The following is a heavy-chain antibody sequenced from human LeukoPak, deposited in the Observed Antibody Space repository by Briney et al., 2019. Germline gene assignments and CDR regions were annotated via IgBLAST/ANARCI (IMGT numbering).Heavy chain of an antibody. CDR3: ARDLWFGESSYGMDV. V-gene: IGHV1-46*01. CDR2: INPSGGST. CDR1: GYTFTSYY. J-gene: IGHJ6*04. D-gene: IGHD3-10*01. Sequence: ASVKVSCKASGYTFTSYYMHWVRQAPGQGLEWMGIINPSGGSTSYAQKFQGRVTMTGDTSTSTVYMELSSLRSEDTAVYYCARDLWFGESSYGMDVWGKGTTVTVSS.